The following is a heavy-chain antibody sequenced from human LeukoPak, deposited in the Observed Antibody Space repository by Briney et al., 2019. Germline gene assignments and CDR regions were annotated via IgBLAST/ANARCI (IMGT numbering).Heavy chain of an antibody. CDR1: GGSISSYY. CDR2: INHSGST. Sequence: SETLSLTCTVSGGSISSYYWSWIRQPPGKGLEWIGEINHSGSTNYNPSLKSRVTISVDTSKNQFSLKLSSVTAADTAVYYCARPYSSGWSGGDYWGQGTLVTVSS. CDR3: ARPYSSGWSGGDY. J-gene: IGHJ4*02. V-gene: IGHV4-34*01. D-gene: IGHD6-19*01.